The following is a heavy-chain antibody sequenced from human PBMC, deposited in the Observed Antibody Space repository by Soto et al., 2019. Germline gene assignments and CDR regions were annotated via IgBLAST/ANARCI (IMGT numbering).Heavy chain of an antibody. J-gene: IGHJ4*02. CDR1: GGSISSRTCW. CDR2: MYYSGSS. CDR3: ARHPRDDYNYGGSGIFDY. Sequence: QLQLQESGPGLVKPSETLSLTCSVSGGSISSRTCWWAWIRQPPGKGLEWIGDMYYSGSSYSSPSLKSRVTPSVDTSKNQLSLKLNSVTAADTAVYYCARHPRDDYNYGGSGIFDYWGQGTLVTVSS. D-gene: IGHD4-4*01. V-gene: IGHV4-39*01.